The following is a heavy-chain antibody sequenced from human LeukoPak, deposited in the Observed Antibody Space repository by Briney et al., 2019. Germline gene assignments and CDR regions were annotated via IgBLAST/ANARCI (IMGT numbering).Heavy chain of an antibody. Sequence: PSETLSLTCAVSGVSLSGYYWGWIRQPPGKGLEWIGSIYYSGNTYYDASLKSQVSISIDTSKNQFSLRLTSVTAADTAVYYCARQTGSGLFILPGGQGTLVSVSS. CDR2: IYYSGNT. CDR3: ARQTGSGLFILP. V-gene: IGHV4-39*01. CDR1: GVSLSGYY. D-gene: IGHD3/OR15-3a*01. J-gene: IGHJ4*02.